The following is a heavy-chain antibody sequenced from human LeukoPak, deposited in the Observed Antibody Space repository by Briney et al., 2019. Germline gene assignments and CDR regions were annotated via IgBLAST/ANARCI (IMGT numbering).Heavy chain of an antibody. Sequence: SETLSLTCTVFGGSIGSSYWSWIRQPPGKGLEWIGHTYYSGNTNYNPSLKSRVSISVDTSKNQFSLKLTSVTAADTAVYYCARSYNQAQQNVLRYFDWPPGHWGQGTLVTVSS. CDR2: TYYSGNT. J-gene: IGHJ4*02. CDR3: ARSYNQAQQNVLRYFDWPPGH. CDR1: GGSIGSSY. V-gene: IGHV4-59*08. D-gene: IGHD3-9*01.